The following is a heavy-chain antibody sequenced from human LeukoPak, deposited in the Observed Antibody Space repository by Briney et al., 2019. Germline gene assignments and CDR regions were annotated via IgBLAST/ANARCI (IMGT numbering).Heavy chain of an antibody. D-gene: IGHD3-22*01. V-gene: IGHV4-59*12. CDR3: ARRQRMYYYDSSGYYRPFDY. CDR2: IYYSGST. J-gene: IGHJ4*02. Sequence: SETLSLTCTVSGGSISSYYWSWIRQPPGKGLEWIGYIYYSGSTNYNPSLKSRVTISVDTSKNQFPLKPSSVTAADTAVYYCARRQRMYYYDSSGYYRPFDYWGQGTLVTVSS. CDR1: GGSISSYY.